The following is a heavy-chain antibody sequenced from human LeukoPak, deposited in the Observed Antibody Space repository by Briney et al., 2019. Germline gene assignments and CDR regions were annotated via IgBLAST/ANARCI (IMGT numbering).Heavy chain of an antibody. V-gene: IGHV4-34*01. CDR3: ASSNDILTGYSQEY. CDR2: INHSGST. Sequence: SETLSLTCAVYGGSFSGYYWSWIRQPPGKGLEWIGEINHSGSTNYNPSLKSRVTISVDTSKNQFSLKLSPVTAADTAVYYCASSNDILTGYSQEYWGQGTLVTVSS. CDR1: GGSFSGYY. D-gene: IGHD3-9*01. J-gene: IGHJ4*02.